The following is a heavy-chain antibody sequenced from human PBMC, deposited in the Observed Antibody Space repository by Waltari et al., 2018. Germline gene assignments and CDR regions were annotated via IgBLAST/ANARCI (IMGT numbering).Heavy chain of an antibody. Sequence: EVQLVESGGGLIQPGGSLRLSCAASGFTVSSNYMSWVRQAQGKGLEWVSVIDSGGSTYYADSVKGRFTISRDNSKNTLYLQMNSLRAEDTAVYYCARGPVLRFLEWLPLFDYWGQGTLVTVSS. CDR2: IDSGGST. D-gene: IGHD3-3*01. V-gene: IGHV3-53*01. CDR3: ARGPVLRFLEWLPLFDY. CDR1: GFTVSSNY. J-gene: IGHJ4*02.